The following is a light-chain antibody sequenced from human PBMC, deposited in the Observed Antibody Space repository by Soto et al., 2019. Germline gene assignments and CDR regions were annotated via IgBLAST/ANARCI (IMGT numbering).Light chain of an antibody. CDR1: VLAKKY. J-gene: IGLJ2*01. CDR3: YSAADNNLV. Sequence: SSELTQPSSVSVSPGQTARITCSGDVLAKKYARWFQQKPGQAPVLVIYKDSERPSGIPERFSGSSSGTTVTLTISGAQVEDEADYYCYSAADNNLVFGGGTKPTVL. V-gene: IGLV3-27*01. CDR2: KDS.